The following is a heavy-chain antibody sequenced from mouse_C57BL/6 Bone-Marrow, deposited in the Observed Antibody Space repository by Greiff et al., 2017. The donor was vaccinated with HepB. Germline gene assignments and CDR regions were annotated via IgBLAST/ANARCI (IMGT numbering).Heavy chain of an antibody. CDR3: ARRLTGTKAWFAY. Sequence: VQLKESGGGLVKPGGSLKLSCAASGFTFSSYAMSWVRQTPEKRLEWVATISDGGSYTYYPDNVKGRFTISRDNAKNNLYLQMSHLKSEDTAMYYCARRLTGTKAWFAYWGQGTLVTVSA. V-gene: IGHV5-4*01. CDR1: GFTFSSYA. CDR2: ISDGGSYT. D-gene: IGHD4-1*01. J-gene: IGHJ3*01.